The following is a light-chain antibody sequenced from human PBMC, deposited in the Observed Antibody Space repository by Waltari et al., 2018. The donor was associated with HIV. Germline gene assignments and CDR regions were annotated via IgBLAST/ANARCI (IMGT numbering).Light chain of an antibody. CDR1: SSDVGSYNL. V-gene: IGLV2-23*01. CDR3: CSYAGSSLYV. CDR2: EGS. J-gene: IGLJ1*01. Sequence: QSALTQPASVSGSPGQSITISCTGTSSDVGSYNLVSWYQQHPGKAPEIMIYEGSKRPSGVSNRFSGSKSGNTASLTISGLQAEDEADYYCCSYAGSSLYVFGTGTKVTVL.